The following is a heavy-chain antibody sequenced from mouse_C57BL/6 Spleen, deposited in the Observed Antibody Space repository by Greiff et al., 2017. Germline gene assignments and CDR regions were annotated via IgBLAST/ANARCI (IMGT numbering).Heavy chain of an antibody. D-gene: IGHD2-5*01. V-gene: IGHV1-76*01. J-gene: IGHJ4*01. CDR3: ARSGYSNAMDY. Sequence: VQVVESGAELVRPGASVKLSCKASGYTFTDYYINWVKQRPGQGLEWIARIYPGSGNTYYNEKFKGKATLTAEKSSSTAYMQLSSLTSEDSAVYFCARSGYSNAMDYWGQGTSVTVSS. CDR1: GYTFTDYY. CDR2: IYPGSGNT.